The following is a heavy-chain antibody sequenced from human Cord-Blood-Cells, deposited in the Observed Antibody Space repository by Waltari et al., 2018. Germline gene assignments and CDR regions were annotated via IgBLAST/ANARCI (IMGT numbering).Heavy chain of an antibody. J-gene: IGHJ2*01. Sequence: VQPGRSLRLSCAASGFTFSSYGMHWVRQAPGKGLEWVAVIWYDGSNKYYADSVKGRFTISRDNSKNTLYLQMNSLRAEDTAVYYCARDSSSSWYWYFDLWGRGTLVTVSS. CDR1: GFTFSSYG. CDR2: IWYDGSNK. D-gene: IGHD6-13*01. V-gene: IGHV3-33*01. CDR3: ARDSSSSWYWYFDL.